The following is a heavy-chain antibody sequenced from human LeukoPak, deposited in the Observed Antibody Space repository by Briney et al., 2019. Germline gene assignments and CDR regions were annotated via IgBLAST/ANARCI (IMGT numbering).Heavy chain of an antibody. V-gene: IGHV1-18*01. CDR2: ISAYNGNT. CDR1: GYTFTSYG. J-gene: IGHJ3*02. D-gene: IGHD2-2*01. Sequence: ASVKVSCKASGYTFTSYGISWVRQAPGQGLEWMGWISAYNGNTNYAQKLQGRVTMTTDTSTSTAYMELRSLRSDDTAVYYCARDTSPYQLLQSDAFDIWGQGTMVTVSS. CDR3: ARDTSPYQLLQSDAFDI.